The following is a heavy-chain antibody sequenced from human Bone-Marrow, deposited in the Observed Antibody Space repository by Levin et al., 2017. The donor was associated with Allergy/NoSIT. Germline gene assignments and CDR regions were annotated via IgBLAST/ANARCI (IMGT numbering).Heavy chain of an antibody. V-gene: IGHV5-10-1*01. J-gene: IGHJ6*03. D-gene: IGHD2-2*01. CDR1: GYSFTNQW. CDR2: IDPSDSYT. Sequence: GESLKISCKGSGYSFTNQWINWVRQMPGKGLEWVGRIDPSDSYTHLSPSFRGHVSISADKSINTAYLQWTTLKAADNAMYYCARQTALGQLSIFYFCYVGVWGQGTAVTVSS. CDR3: ARQTALGQLSIFYFCYVGV.